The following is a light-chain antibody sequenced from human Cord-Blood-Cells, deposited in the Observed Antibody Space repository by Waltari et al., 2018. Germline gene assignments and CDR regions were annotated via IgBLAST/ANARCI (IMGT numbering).Light chain of an antibody. CDR3: SSYTSSSTVV. J-gene: IGLJ2*01. CDR2: DVS. Sequence: QSALTQPASVSWSPGQSITISCTGTSSDVGGYNYVSWYQQHPGKAPKPMIYDVSNRPSGVSNRFSGSKSGNTASLTISGLQAEDEADYYCSSYTSSSTVVFGGGTKLTVL. CDR1: SSDVGGYNY. V-gene: IGLV2-14*01.